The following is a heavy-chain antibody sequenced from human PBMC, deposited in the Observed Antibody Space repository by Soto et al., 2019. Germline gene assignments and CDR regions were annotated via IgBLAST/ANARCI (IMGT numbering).Heavy chain of an antibody. J-gene: IGHJ6*02. CDR2: IFYSGTT. D-gene: IGHD1-1*01. V-gene: IGHV4-30-4*01. CDR1: GDSISSADYY. CDR3: ARDLWVEPELYYYGMDV. Sequence: SETLSLTCTVSGDSISSADYYWSWIRQTPGKGLEWIGHIFYSGTTYYNPSLKSRLTISVDTSKNHFSLRLTSVTAADTAVYYCARDLWVEPELYYYGMDVWGQGTPVTVSS.